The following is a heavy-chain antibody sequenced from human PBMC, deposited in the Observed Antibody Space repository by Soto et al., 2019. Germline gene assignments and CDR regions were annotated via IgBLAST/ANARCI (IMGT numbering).Heavy chain of an antibody. CDR3: ARDLAVGAKASYDAFDI. Sequence: SEAVSVTCTVAGGSISSYYWSWIRQPPGRGLEWIGDIYYSGGTNYNPSLKSRVTISVDTSKHQFSLKLSDVTAADTAVYYCARDLAVGAKASYDAFDIWGQVTRVTVSS. J-gene: IGHJ3*02. V-gene: IGHV4-59*01. CDR1: GGSISSYY. CDR2: IYYSGGT. D-gene: IGHD1-26*01.